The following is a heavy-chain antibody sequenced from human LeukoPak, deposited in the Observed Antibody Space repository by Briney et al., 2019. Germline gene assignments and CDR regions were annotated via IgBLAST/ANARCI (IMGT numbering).Heavy chain of an antibody. Sequence: SETLSLTCTVSGASISSSAYYWGWIRQPPGKGLEWIGSIGGSNYYRGSTYYNPSLKSRVTIHVDTPKDQFSLKLSSVTAADTAVYYCARLETSVTEHNWFDPWGQGTLVTVSS. J-gene: IGHJ5*02. V-gene: IGHV4-39*01. CDR3: ARLETSVTEHNWFDP. CDR2: IGGSNYYRGST. D-gene: IGHD2-21*02. CDR1: GASISSSAYY.